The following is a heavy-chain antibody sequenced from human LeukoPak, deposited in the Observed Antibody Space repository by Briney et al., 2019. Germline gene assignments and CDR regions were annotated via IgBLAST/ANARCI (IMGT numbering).Heavy chain of an antibody. V-gene: IGHV1-3*01. J-gene: IGHJ4*02. CDR1: GYTFTSYA. CDR2: INAGNGNT. Sequence: ASVKVSCKASGYTFTSYAMNWVRQAPGQRLEWMGWINAGNGNTKYSQKFQGRVTITRDTSASTAYMELSSLRSEDTAVYYCARSTDSSSWTPFDYWGQGTLVTVSS. D-gene: IGHD6-13*01. CDR3: ARSTDSSSWTPFDY.